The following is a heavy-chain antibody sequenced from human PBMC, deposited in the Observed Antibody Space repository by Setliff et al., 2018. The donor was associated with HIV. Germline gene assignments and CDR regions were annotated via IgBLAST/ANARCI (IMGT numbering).Heavy chain of an antibody. Sequence: PGGSLRLSCAASGFKFDDYAMNWVRQAPGKGLEWVSAISGSGGSTYYADSVKGRFTISRDNSKTTLYLQVDSLRAEDTAVYYCAKQPSLFYSETSGYNVDYFDYWGPGTLVTVSS. CDR3: AKQPSLFYSETSGYNVDYFDY. CDR1: GFKFDDYA. V-gene: IGHV3-23*01. D-gene: IGHD3-22*01. CDR2: ISGSGGST. J-gene: IGHJ4*02.